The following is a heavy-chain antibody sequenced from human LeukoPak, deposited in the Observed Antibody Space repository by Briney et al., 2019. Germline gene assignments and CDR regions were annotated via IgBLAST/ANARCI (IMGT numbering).Heavy chain of an antibody. J-gene: IGHJ4*02. CDR1: GYTFTSYY. D-gene: IGHD3-10*01. CDR2: INPSGGST. CDR3: ARDREYYGSGSYCFDY. Sequence: ASVKVSCKASGYTFTSYYMHWVRQAPGQGLEWMGIINPSGGSTSYAQKFQGRVTMTRDTSTSTVYMELSSLRSEDTAVYYCARDREYYGSGSYCFDYWGQGTLVTVSS. V-gene: IGHV1-46*01.